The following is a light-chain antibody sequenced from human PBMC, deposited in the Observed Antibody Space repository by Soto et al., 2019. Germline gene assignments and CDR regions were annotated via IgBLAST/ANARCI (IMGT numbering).Light chain of an antibody. CDR1: QSISSY. CDR3: QQSYNTPYT. CDR2: GAS. J-gene: IGKJ2*01. V-gene: IGKV1-39*01. Sequence: DIQMTQSPSSLSASVGDRVTITCRASQSISSYLNWYQQKPGKAPKLLIYGASTLQSGVPPRFSGSGSGTEFPLTISNLQPEDFATYYCQQSYNTPYTFGQGTKLEIK.